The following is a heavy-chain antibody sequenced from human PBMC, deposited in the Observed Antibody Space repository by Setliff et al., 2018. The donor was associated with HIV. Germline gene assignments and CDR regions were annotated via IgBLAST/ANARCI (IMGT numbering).Heavy chain of an antibody. J-gene: IGHJ4*02. Sequence: GGSLRLSCAASGFTFSSYSMNWVRQAPGKGPEWVSYISSSRSTIYYADSVKGRFTISRDNSKNTLDLEMNSLRAGDTAVYYCAKTLYSAGGGEVFDYWGPGTQVTVSS. CDR1: GFTFSSYS. D-gene: IGHD3-16*01. V-gene: IGHV3-48*01. CDR2: ISSSRSTI. CDR3: AKTLYSAGGGEVFDY.